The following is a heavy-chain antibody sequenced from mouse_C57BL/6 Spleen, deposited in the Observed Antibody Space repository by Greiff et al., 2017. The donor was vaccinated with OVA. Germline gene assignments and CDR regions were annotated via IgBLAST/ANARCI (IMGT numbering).Heavy chain of an antibody. Sequence: VQLQQSGAELMKPGASVKLSCKATGYTFTGYWIEWVKQRPGHGLEWIGEILPGSGSTNYNEKFKGKATFTADTSSNTAYMQLSSLTTEDSAIYYCAKGGYYGSSYRDYFDYWGQGTTLTVSS. CDR3: AKGGYYGSSYRDYFDY. CDR1: GYTFTGYW. D-gene: IGHD1-1*01. CDR2: ILPGSGST. V-gene: IGHV1-9*01. J-gene: IGHJ2*01.